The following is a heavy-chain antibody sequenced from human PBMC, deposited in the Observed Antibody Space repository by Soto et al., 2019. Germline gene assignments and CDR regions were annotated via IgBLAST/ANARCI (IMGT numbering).Heavy chain of an antibody. V-gene: IGHV3-53*01. D-gene: IGHD1-26*01. J-gene: IGHJ4*02. CDR3: ARGSGSLYYFHY. CDR1: GFNVSTNY. CDR2: IYSGGTT. Sequence: PGGSLRLSCAASGFNVSTNYMTWVRQAPGKGLEWVSVIYSGGTTYYADSVKGRFILSRDNFKNTLYLQMNNLRAEDTALYYCARGSGSLYYFHYWGQGTLVTVSS.